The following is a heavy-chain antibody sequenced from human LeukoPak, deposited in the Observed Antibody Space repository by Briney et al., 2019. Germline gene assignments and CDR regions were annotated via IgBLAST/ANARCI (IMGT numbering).Heavy chain of an antibody. CDR3: VRTNTGWHFDL. J-gene: IGHJ2*01. V-gene: IGHV3-74*01. CDR2: VNLDGTDT. D-gene: IGHD1-14*01. Sequence: GSLRLSCAASGFTFTEYWMHWVRQTPGLGLVWVSRVNLDGTDTDYVDSVKGRFTISRDNTKNTVYLQMNSLRADDTAMYYCVRTNTGWHFDLWGRGTLVTVSS. CDR1: GFTFTEYW.